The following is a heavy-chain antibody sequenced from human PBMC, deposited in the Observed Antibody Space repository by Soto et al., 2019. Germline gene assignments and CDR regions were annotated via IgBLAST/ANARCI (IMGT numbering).Heavy chain of an antibody. D-gene: IGHD2-15*01. Sequence: QVQLVESGGGVVQPGRSLRLSCAASGFTFSSYGMHWVRQAPGKGLEWVAVISYDGSNKYYADSVKGRFTISRDNSKNTLYLQMNSLRAEDKAVYYCAKDLGVAHMGWYYYYYGMDVWGQWPTVTVSS. CDR3: AKDLGVAHMGWYYYYYGMDV. V-gene: IGHV3-30*18. CDR1: GFTFSSYG. J-gene: IGHJ6*02. CDR2: ISYDGSNK.